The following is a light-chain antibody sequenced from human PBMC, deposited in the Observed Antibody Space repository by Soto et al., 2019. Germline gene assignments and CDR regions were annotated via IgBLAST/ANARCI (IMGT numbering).Light chain of an antibody. CDR3: CSYAGSSTFVV. J-gene: IGLJ2*01. CDR2: KGS. V-gene: IGLV2-23*03. Sequence: QSALTQPASVSGSPGQSITISCTGTSSDVGSYNLVSWYQQHPGKAPKLMIYKGSKRPSGVSNRFSGSKSGNTASLTISGLQAEDEADYYCCSYAGSSTFVVFGGGTKVTVL. CDR1: SSDVGSYNL.